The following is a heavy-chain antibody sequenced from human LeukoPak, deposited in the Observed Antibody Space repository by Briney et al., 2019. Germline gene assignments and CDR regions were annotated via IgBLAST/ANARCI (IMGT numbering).Heavy chain of an antibody. V-gene: IGHV4-38-2*02. Sequence: SETLSLTCTVSGYSISSGFYWGWIRQPPGEGLQYIGSIHYSGSTFYNPSLKSRVTISVDTSKNQFSLRLSSVTAADTAVYYCARGFRGPNFDYWGQGTLVAVSS. CDR3: ARGFRGPNFDY. D-gene: IGHD3-10*01. CDR2: IHYSGST. CDR1: GYSISSGFY. J-gene: IGHJ4*02.